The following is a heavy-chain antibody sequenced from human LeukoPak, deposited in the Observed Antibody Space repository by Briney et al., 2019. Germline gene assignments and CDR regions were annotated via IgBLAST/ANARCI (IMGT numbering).Heavy chain of an antibody. CDR2: ISSSGSTI. J-gene: IGHJ4*02. V-gene: IGHV3-48*03. CDR3: AREIHHYYDSSGYGVKFDY. D-gene: IGHD3-22*01. Sequence: GGSLTLSCAASGFTFSSYEMNWVRQAPGKGLEWVSYISSSGSTIYYADSVKSRFTISRDNAKNTLYLQMNSLRAEDTAVYYCAREIHHYYDSSGYGVKFDYWGQGTLVTVSS. CDR1: GFTFSSYE.